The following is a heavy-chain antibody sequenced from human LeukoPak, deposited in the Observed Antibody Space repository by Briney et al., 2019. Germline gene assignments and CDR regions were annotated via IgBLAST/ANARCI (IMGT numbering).Heavy chain of an antibody. V-gene: IGHV1-8*01. CDR2: MNPNSGNT. CDR1: GYTFTSYD. D-gene: IGHD6-19*01. J-gene: IGHJ1*01. CDR3: ARGLESIAVAGTSFQH. Sequence: ASVKVSCKASGYTFTSYDINWVRQATGQGLEWMGRMNPNSGNTGYAQKFQGRVTMTRNTSISTAYMELSSLRSEDTAVYYCARGLESIAVAGTSFQHWGQGTLVTVSS.